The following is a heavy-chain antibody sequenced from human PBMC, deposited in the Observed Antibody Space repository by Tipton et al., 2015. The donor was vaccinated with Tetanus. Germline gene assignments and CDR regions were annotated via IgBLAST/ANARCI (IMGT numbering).Heavy chain of an antibody. CDR1: GWSFSGYY. D-gene: IGHD2/OR15-2a*01. J-gene: IGHJ2*01. Sequence: TLSLTCAVNGWSFSGYYWTWIRQPPGKGLEWIGEIDHSGSTNYNLSLKSRLTISVATSKKRFSLKLSSVTAADTALYYCARGSPKSFLSPNWSVFLYFDLWGRGTLVTVSS. CDR3: ARGSPKSFLSPNWSVFLYFDL. CDR2: IDHSGST. V-gene: IGHV4-34*01.